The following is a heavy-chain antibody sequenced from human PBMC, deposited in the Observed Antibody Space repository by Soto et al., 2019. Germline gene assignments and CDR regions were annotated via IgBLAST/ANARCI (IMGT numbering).Heavy chain of an antibody. CDR2: ISYDGSNK. CDR3: AKDPRYDFWSGPIYYYYGMDV. CDR1: GFTFSSYG. Sequence: HPGGSLRLSCAASGFTFSSYGMHWVRQAPGKGLEWVAVISYDGSNKYYADSVKGRFTISRDNSKNTLYLQMNSLRAEDTAVYYCAKDPRYDFWSGPIYYYYGMDVWGQGTTVTVSS. V-gene: IGHV3-30*18. D-gene: IGHD3-3*01. J-gene: IGHJ6*02.